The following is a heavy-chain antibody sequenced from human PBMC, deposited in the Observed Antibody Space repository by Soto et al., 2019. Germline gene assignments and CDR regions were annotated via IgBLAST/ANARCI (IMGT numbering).Heavy chain of an antibody. CDR3: ARDWSRYYDSSGLMWFY. CDR2: ISAHNGDT. D-gene: IGHD3-22*01. V-gene: IGHV1-18*01. CDR1: GYTFTSYG. Sequence: ASVKVSCKASGYTFTSYGISWVRQAPGQGLEWVGWISAHNGDTRYAQNLQGRITMTTDTFTNTAYMELTSLTSDDTAVYYCARDWSRYYDSSGLMWFYWGQGTLVTAPQ. J-gene: IGHJ4*02.